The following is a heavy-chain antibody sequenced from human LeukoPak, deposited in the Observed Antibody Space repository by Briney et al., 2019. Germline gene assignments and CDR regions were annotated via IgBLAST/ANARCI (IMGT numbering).Heavy chain of an antibody. CDR3: ARDVPLGSGWTFDY. CDR1: GYTFTGYY. J-gene: IGHJ4*02. V-gene: IGHV1-2*02. D-gene: IGHD6-19*01. Sequence: ASVKVSCKASGYTFTGYYMHWVRQAPGQGLEWMGWINPNSGGTNYAQKFQGRVTMTRDTSISTAYMELSRLRSDGTAVYYCARDVPLGSGWTFDYWGQGTLVTVSS. CDR2: INPNSGGT.